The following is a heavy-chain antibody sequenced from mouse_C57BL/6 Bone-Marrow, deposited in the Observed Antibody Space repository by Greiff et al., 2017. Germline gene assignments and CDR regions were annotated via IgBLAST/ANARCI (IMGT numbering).Heavy chain of an antibody. D-gene: IGHD2-5*01. CDR1: GYTFTSYW. J-gene: IGHJ1*03. CDR3: ARPYYSNYWYFDV. Sequence: QVQLQQPGAELVKPGASVKMSCKASGYTFTSYWLTWVKQRPGQGLEWIGDIYLGSGSTNYNEKFKSKATLTVDTSSSTAYMQLSSLTSEDSAVYYCARPYYSNYWYFDVWGTGTTVTVSS. V-gene: IGHV1-55*01. CDR2: IYLGSGST.